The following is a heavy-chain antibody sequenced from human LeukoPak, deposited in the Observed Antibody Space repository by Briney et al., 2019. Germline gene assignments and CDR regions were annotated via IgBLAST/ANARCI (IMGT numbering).Heavy chain of an antibody. D-gene: IGHD3-10*01. CDR3: AKDLRYYYGSGSYYYYGTDV. J-gene: IGHJ6*02. V-gene: IGHV3-23*01. CDR2: ISGSGGST. Sequence: GGSLRLSCAASGFTFSSYAMSWVRQAPGKGLEWVSAISGSGGSTYYADSVKGRFTISRDNSKNTLYLQMNSLRAEDTAVYYCAKDLRYYYGSGSYYYYGTDVWGQGTTVTVSS. CDR1: GFTFSSYA.